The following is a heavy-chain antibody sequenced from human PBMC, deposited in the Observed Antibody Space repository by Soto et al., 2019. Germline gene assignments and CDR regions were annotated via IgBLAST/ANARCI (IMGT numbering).Heavy chain of an antibody. CDR1: GYTFTSYY. CDR3: ARHRIMTKVTTVFGY. J-gene: IGHJ4*02. D-gene: IGHD4-4*01. V-gene: IGHV1-46*01. Sequence: ASVKVSCKASGYTFTSYYMHWVRQAPGQGLEWMGIINPSGGSTSYAQKFQGRVTMTRDTSTSTVYMELSSLRSEDTAVYYCARHRIMTKVTTVFGYWGQGTLVTVSS. CDR2: INPSGGST.